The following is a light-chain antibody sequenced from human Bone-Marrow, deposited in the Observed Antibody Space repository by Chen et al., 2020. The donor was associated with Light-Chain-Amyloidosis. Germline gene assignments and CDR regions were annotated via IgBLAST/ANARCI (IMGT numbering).Light chain of an antibody. CDR2: LEGSAXY. J-gene: IGLJ3*02. Sequence: QPVLTQXSSASASLGSLVKLSCTLSGRHSSYIIAWHQQQSAKAPRSLMKLEGSAXYAXXYLTIXNLQSEDEAXYYCEXWDTNTRVFGGGTKLTVL. CDR3: EXWDTNTRV. CDR1: GRHSSYI. V-gene: IGLV4-60*03.